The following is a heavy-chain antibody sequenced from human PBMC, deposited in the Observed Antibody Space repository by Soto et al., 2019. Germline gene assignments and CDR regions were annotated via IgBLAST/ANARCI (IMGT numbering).Heavy chain of an antibody. D-gene: IGHD3-22*01. J-gene: IGHJ6*02. CDR1: GYTFTRNG. CDR2: ISPNSGNI. V-gene: IGHV1-18*01. CDR3: VKDRDSNSWPSRDV. Sequence: QVHLVQSGAEVKKPGALVNVSCKTSGYTFTRNGISWVRQAPGQGLEWMGWISPNSGNIKYAQKLQGRVIMTTDTSTSTAYMELRSLRSDDTAVYYCVKDRDSNSWPSRDVWGPGTTVTVSS.